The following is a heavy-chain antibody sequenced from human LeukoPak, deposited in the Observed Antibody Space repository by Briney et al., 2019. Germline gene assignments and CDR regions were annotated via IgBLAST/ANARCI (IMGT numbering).Heavy chain of an antibody. CDR2: ISSSGSTI. CDR1: GFTFSSYE. Sequence: GGSLRLSCAASGFTFSSYEMNWVRQAPGKGLEWVSYISSSGSTIYYADSVKGRFTISRDNAKNSLYLQMNSLRAEDTAVYCCARDVDPWNFFDAFDIWGQGTMVTVSS. CDR3: ARDVDPWNFFDAFDI. V-gene: IGHV3-48*03. D-gene: IGHD1-7*01. J-gene: IGHJ3*02.